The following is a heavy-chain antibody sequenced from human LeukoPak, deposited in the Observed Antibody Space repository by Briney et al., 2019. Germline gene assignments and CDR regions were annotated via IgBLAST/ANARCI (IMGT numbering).Heavy chain of an antibody. J-gene: IGHJ5*02. V-gene: IGHV4-38-2*02. CDR3: ARGPGYCSSTSCYGWFDP. Sequence: SETLSLTCTVSGYSISSGYFWGWIRQPPGKGLECIGTIYHSGSTYYNPSLKSRVTISVDTSKNQFSLKLSSVTAADTAVYYCARGPGYCSSTSCYGWFDPWGQGTLVTVSS. D-gene: IGHD2-2*01. CDR1: GYSISSGYF. CDR2: IYHSGST.